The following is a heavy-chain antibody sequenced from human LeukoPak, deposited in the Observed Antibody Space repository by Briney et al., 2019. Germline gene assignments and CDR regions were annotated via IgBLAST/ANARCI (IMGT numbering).Heavy chain of an antibody. CDR1: GFTFSSYW. Sequence: PGGSLRLSCAASGFTFSSYWMSWVRQAPGKGLEWVSNIKQDGSEKYYVDSVKGRFTISSDNAKNSLYLQMNSLRAEDTAVYYCARESYDSSGYYYAFDYWGQGTLVTVSS. CDR2: IKQDGSEK. D-gene: IGHD3-22*01. J-gene: IGHJ4*02. CDR3: ARESYDSSGYYYAFDY. V-gene: IGHV3-7*01.